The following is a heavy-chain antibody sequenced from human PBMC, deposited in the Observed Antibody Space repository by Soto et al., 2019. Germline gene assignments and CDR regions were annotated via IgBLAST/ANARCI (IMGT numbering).Heavy chain of an antibody. Sequence: SETLSLTCTVSGGSISSYYWSWIRQPPGKGLEWIGYIYYSGSTNYNPSLKSRVTISVDTSKNQFSLKLSSVTAADTAVYYCARFPVDYGSGSYYKSWFDPWGQGTLVTVSS. CDR3: ARFPVDYGSGSYYKSWFDP. CDR2: IYYSGST. CDR1: GGSISSYY. V-gene: IGHV4-59*01. J-gene: IGHJ5*02. D-gene: IGHD3-10*01.